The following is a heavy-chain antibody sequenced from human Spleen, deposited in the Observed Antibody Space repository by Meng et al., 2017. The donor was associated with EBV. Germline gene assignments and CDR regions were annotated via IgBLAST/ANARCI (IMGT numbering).Heavy chain of an antibody. CDR1: GGSISSAYW. J-gene: IGHJ4*02. D-gene: IGHD6-13*01. V-gene: IGHV4-4*02. CDR2: IFHSGST. Sequence: QVQLQESGPGLGKPSGTLSLTCVVSGGSISSAYWWSWVRQSPEKGLEWIGEIFHSGSTNYNPSLKSRVSISLDRSKSQSALKLTSMTAADTAVYYCARSGSSPSPIDYWGQGTLVTVSS. CDR3: ARSGSSPSPIDY.